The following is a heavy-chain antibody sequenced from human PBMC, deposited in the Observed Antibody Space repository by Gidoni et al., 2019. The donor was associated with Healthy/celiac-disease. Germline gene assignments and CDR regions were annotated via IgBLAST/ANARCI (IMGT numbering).Heavy chain of an antibody. V-gene: IGHV3-21*01. D-gene: IGHD6-6*01. CDR1: GFTFSSYS. J-gene: IGHJ1*01. Sequence: EVQLVESGGGLVKPGGSLRLSCAASGFTFSSYSMNWVRQSPGKGLECVSFISSSSSYRDYADPVKGRFTISRDNAKNSLYLQMNSLRAEDTAVYYCARGVAARPGYFQHRGQGTLVTVSS. CDR2: ISSSSSYR. CDR3: ARGVAARPGYFQH.